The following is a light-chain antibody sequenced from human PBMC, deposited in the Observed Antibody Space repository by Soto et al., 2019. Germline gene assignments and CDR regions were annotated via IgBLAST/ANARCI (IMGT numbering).Light chain of an antibody. CDR2: GAS. V-gene: IGKV3-20*01. J-gene: IGKJ2*01. CDR3: QQYGSSPYT. CDR1: QSVSRSY. Sequence: EIVLTQSPGTLSLSPGERATLSCRASQSVSRSYLAWYQQKPGQAPRLLIYGASGRATGIPDRFSGSGSGTDFTLTISRLEPEDFAVYYCQQYGSSPYTFGQGTKLEIK.